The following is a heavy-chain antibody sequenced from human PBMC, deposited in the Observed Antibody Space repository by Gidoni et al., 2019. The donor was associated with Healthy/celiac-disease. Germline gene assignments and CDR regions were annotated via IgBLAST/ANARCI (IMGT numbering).Heavy chain of an antibody. D-gene: IGHD3-10*02. CDR3: ARAPMLGYFDL. Sequence: EVQLVESGGGLVQPGGSLRLSCAASGFTCSSYDMHWVRHATGKGLEWVSAIGTAGDPYYPGSVKGRFTIARENAKNSLYRQMNSLRAGDTAVYYCARAPMLGYFDLWGRGTLVTVSS. CDR2: IGTAGDP. V-gene: IGHV3-13*05. CDR1: GFTCSSYD. J-gene: IGHJ2*01.